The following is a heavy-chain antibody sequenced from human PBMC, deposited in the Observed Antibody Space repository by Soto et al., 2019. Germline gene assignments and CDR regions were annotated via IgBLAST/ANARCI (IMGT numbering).Heavy chain of an antibody. Sequence: QVQLVQSGAEVKKPGASVKVSCKASGYTFNRYGISWVRQAPGQGLEWMGWISAYNGNTNFAQKFQGRVTMSTDTSTRTGYMELRSLRSDDTAVYYCAREGYSGSGSADYWGQGTLVTVSS. CDR3: AREGYSGSGSADY. D-gene: IGHD3-10*01. CDR2: ISAYNGNT. CDR1: GYTFNRYG. J-gene: IGHJ4*02. V-gene: IGHV1-18*01.